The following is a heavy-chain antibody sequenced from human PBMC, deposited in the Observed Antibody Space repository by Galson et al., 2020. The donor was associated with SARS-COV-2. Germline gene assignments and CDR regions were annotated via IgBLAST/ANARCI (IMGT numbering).Heavy chain of an antibody. CDR2: ISYDGSNK. CDR3: AKELLRGLDY. Sequence: GGSLRLSCADSGFTFSSYGMHWVRQAPGKGLEWVAVISYDGSNKYYADSVKGRFTISRDNSKNTLYLQMNSLRAEDTAVYYCAKELLRGLDYWGQGTLVTVSS. CDR1: GFTFSSYG. J-gene: IGHJ4*02. D-gene: IGHD1-26*01. V-gene: IGHV3-30*18.